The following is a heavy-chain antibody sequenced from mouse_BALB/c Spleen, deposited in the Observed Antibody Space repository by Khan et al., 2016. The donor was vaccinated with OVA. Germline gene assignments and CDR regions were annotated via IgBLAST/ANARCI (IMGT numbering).Heavy chain of an antibody. V-gene: IGHV5-6*01. CDR3: ARLAYYYDSEGFAY. CDR2: ISSGGSYT. Sequence: EVQGVESGGDLVKPEGSLKLSCAASGFTFSTYGMSWVRQTPDKRLEWVATISSGGSYTYYPDSVQGRFTISRDNAKNTLYLQMSSLKSEDTAMVYCARLAYYYDSEGFAYWGQGTLVTVSA. CDR1: GFTFSTYG. D-gene: IGHD1-1*01. J-gene: IGHJ3*01.